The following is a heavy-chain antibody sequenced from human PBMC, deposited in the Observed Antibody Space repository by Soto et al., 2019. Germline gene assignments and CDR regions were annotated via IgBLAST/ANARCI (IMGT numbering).Heavy chain of an antibody. CDR3: SSRDCSGRSCQQPK. V-gene: IGHV3-73*02. D-gene: IGHD2-15*01. J-gene: IGHJ4*02. Sequence: EVHLVESGGGLVQPGGSLKLSCAASGFTFSGSVIHWVRQASGKGLEWVGRIGMKSNSYATAYAASVTGRFSISRDDSGKMAFLQMNSRKSEYTGVYYCSSRDCSGRSCQQPKWGRGTLVSGST. CDR1: GFTFSGSV. CDR2: IGMKSNSYAT.